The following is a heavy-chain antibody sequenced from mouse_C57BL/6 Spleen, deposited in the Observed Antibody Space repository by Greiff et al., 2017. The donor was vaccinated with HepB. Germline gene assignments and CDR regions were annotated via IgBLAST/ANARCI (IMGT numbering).Heavy chain of an antibody. V-gene: IGHV1-61*01. J-gene: IGHJ1*03. CDR2: IYPSDSET. CDR1: GYTFTSYW. Sequence: VQLQQPGAELVRPGSSVKLSCKASGYTFTSYWMDWVKQRPGQGLEWIGNIYPSDSETHYNQKFKDKATLTVDKSSSTAYMQLSSLTSEDSAVYYCARGGNYRYFDVWGTGTTVTVSS. D-gene: IGHD2-1*01. CDR3: ARGGNYRYFDV.